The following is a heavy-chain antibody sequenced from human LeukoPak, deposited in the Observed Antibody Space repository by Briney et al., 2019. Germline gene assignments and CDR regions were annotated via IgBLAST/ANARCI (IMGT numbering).Heavy chain of an antibody. D-gene: IGHD3-22*01. J-gene: IGHJ5*02. CDR1: VYTFTSYG. CDR3: ARDHDNYYDSRLRFDP. V-gene: IGHV1-18*01. CDR2: ISAYNGNT. Sequence: ASVKVSCKASVYTFTSYGISWVRQAPGQGLEWMGWISAYNGNTNYAQKLQGRLTMTTDTSTSTAYMELRSLRSDDTAVYYCARDHDNYYDSRLRFDPWGQGTLVTVSS.